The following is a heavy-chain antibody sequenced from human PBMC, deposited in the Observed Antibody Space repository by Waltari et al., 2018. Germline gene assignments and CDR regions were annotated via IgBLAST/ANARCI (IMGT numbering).Heavy chain of an antibody. V-gene: IGHV4-4*02. Sequence: QVQLQESGPGLVKPSGTLSLTCAVSGGSINSSNWWRWVRQPPGTGLEWIGKLYHTGSTNYNPSLKSRVTISIDKSKNQFSLKLSSVTAADTAVYYCARDKPQYNSGWYPPGYYYGMDVWGQGTTVTVSS. D-gene: IGHD6-19*01. CDR3: ARDKPQYNSGWYPPGYYYGMDV. CDR1: GGSINSSNW. J-gene: IGHJ6*02. CDR2: LYHTGST.